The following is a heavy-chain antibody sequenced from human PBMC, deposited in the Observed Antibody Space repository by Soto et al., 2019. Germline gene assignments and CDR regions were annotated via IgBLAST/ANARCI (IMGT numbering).Heavy chain of an antibody. CDR3: ARGGREADSSGYPGHAFDI. CDR2: INPSGGST. J-gene: IGHJ3*02. Sequence: GASVKVSCKASGDTFTSYYMHWVRQAPGQGLEWMGIINPSGGSTSYAQKFQGRVTMTRDTSTSTVYMELSSLRSEDTAVYYCARGGREADSSGYPGHAFDIWGQGTMVTVSS. CDR1: GDTFTSYY. V-gene: IGHV1-46*01. D-gene: IGHD3-22*01.